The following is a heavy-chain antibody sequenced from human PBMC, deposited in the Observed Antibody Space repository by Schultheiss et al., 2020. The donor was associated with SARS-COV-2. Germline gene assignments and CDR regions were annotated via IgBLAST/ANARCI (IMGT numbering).Heavy chain of an antibody. D-gene: IGHD6-6*01. CDR3: ARVIKAARGWFDP. Sequence: GGSLRLSCAASGFTVSSYGMHWVRQAPGKGLEWVAVIWYDGSNKYYADSVKGRFTISRDNSKNTLYLQMNSLRAEDTAVYYCARVIKAARGWFDPWGQGTLVTVSS. J-gene: IGHJ5*02. V-gene: IGHV3-33*08. CDR2: IWYDGSNK. CDR1: GFTVSSYG.